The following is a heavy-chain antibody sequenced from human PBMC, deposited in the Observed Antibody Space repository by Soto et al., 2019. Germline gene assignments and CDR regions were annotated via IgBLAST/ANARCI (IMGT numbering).Heavy chain of an antibody. CDR3: AKHGIAWDQTLSQPNWFDP. V-gene: IGHV3-30*18. Sequence: QVQLVESGGGVVQPGRSLRLSCAASGFTFSNYAIHWVRQAPGRGREWVTVISFDGSNKYYADSVKGRFTISRDNSKNTVYLQMNSLRVEDTAVYYCAKHGIAWDQTLSQPNWFDPWGQGTLVTVSS. J-gene: IGHJ5*02. D-gene: IGHD2-2*01. CDR1: GFTFSNYA. CDR2: ISFDGSNK.